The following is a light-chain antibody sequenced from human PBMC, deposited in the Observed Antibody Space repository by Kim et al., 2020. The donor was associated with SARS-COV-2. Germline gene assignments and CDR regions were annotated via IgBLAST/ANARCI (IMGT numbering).Light chain of an antibody. J-gene: IGLJ2*01. CDR1: ALPKQY. Sequence: SYELTQPPSVSVSPGQTARITCSGDALPKQYAYWYQQKPGQAPVLVIYKDSERPSGIPEGFSGSSSGTTVTLTISGVQAEDEADYYCQSADSSGTYRVVF. V-gene: IGLV3-25*03. CDR2: KDS. CDR3: QSADSSGTYRVV.